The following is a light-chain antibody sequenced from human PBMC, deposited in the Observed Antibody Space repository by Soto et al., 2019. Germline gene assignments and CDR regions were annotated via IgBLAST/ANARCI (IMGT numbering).Light chain of an antibody. Sequence: EIVLTQSPGTLSLSPGERATLSCRASQSVSSSYLAWYQQKPGQAPRLLIYGASSRATGIPDRFSASGSGTDFTLTIGRLEPEDFAVYYCHQHVSSPFTFGPGTKVDI. V-gene: IGKV3-20*01. CDR1: QSVSSSY. CDR3: HQHVSSPFT. J-gene: IGKJ3*01. CDR2: GAS.